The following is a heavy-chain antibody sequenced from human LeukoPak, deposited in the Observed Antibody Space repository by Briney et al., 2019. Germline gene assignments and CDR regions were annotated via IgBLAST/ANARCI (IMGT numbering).Heavy chain of an antibody. D-gene: IGHD3-22*01. Sequence: ASVKVSCKASGYTFTSYGISWVRQAPGQGLEWMGRISANNGNTNYAQKFQGRVTMTTDTPTSTAYMELRSLRSDDTAVYYCARPLYYYDVNAPRALYYWGQGTLVTVSS. V-gene: IGHV1-18*01. CDR2: ISANNGNT. CDR3: ARPLYYYDVNAPRALYY. CDR1: GYTFTSYG. J-gene: IGHJ4*02.